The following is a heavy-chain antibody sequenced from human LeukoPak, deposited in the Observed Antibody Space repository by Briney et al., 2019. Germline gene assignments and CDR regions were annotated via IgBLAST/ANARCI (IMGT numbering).Heavy chain of an antibody. CDR2: IKQGGSQQ. CDR1: GFTFSSYW. CDR3: ARGGTTVTPKNFDY. D-gene: IGHD4-17*01. J-gene: IGHJ4*02. V-gene: IGHV3-7*01. Sequence: GGSLRLSCAASGFTFSSYWMSWVRQAPGKGLEWVANIKQGGSQQYYVDSVKGRFTISRHNANNSLYLQMNSLRSEDTAVYYCARGGTTVTPKNFDYWGQGTLVTVSS.